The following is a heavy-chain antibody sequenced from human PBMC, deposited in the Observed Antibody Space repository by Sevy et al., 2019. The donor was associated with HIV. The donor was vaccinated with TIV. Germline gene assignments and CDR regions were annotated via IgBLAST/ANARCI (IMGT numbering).Heavy chain of an antibody. Sequence: ASVKVSCKASRGTFSNYALSWVRQAPGQGLEWMGGIIPIFGTTNFAQTFQGRVTLTADESRSTAYMELNSLKSADTAVYYCARTPLLSIPGTTDVYFDNWGQGTLVTVSS. CDR2: IIPIFGTT. CDR3: ARTPLLSIPGTTDVYFDN. J-gene: IGHJ4*02. V-gene: IGHV1-69*13. D-gene: IGHD4-4*01. CDR1: RGTFSNYA.